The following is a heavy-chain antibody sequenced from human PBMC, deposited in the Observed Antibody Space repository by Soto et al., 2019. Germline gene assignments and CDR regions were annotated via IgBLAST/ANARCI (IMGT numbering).Heavy chain of an antibody. CDR3: AAEDSGSSGWTCDI. CDR1: GFTFTSSA. D-gene: IGHD1-26*01. V-gene: IGHV1-58*02. Sequence: QMQLVQSGPEVKKPGTSVKVSCKASGFTFTSSAMQWVRQARGQRLEWIGWIVVGSGNTNYAQKFEERATITRDMSTSTAYMELGGRRAEDTAVYYCAAEDSGSSGWTCDIWGQGTMVTVSS. J-gene: IGHJ3*02. CDR2: IVVGSGNT.